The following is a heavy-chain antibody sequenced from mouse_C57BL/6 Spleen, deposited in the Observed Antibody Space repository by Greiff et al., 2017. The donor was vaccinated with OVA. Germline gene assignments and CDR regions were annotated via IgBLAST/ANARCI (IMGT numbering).Heavy chain of an antibody. D-gene: IGHD4-1*01. CDR3: TGTFAY. CDR2: ISSGGSYT. Sequence: DVKLVESGGDLVKPGGSLKLSCAASGFTFSSYGMSWVRQTPDKRLEWVATISSGGSYTYYPDSVKGRFTISRDNAKNTLYLQMSSLKSEDTAMYYCTGTFAYWGQGTLGTVSA. J-gene: IGHJ3*01. V-gene: IGHV5-6*02. CDR1: GFTFSSYG.